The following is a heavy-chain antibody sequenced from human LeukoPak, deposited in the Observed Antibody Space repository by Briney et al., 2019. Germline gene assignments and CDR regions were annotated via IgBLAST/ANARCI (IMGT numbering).Heavy chain of an antibody. CDR2: MNPNSGNT. Sequence: ASVKVSCKASGYTFTSYDINWVRQATGQGLEWMGWMNPNSGNTGYAQKFQGRVTMTRNTSISTAYMELSSLRSEDTAVYYCARGPGYSSSWYPISVWCQGTMVTVSS. V-gene: IGHV1-8*01. J-gene: IGHJ3*01. D-gene: IGHD6-13*01. CDR1: GYTFTSYD. CDR3: ARGPGYSSSWYPISV.